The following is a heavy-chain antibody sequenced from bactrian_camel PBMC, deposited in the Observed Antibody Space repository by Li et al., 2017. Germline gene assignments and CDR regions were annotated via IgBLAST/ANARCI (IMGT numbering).Heavy chain of an antibody. V-gene: IGHV3S53*01. CDR3: AADTTGRTLANRWRATNYNH. J-gene: IGHJ4*01. CDR1: EHTYSSAC. CDR2: IDSDGRT. D-gene: IGHD7*01. Sequence: QVQLVESGGGSVQAGESLRLSCAASEHTYSSACMAWFRQAPGKERQGVATIDSDGRTNYVDSVKGRFTISKDNAKNTLYLQMNSLKPEDTAMYYCAADTTGRTLANRWRATNYNHWGQGTQVTVS.